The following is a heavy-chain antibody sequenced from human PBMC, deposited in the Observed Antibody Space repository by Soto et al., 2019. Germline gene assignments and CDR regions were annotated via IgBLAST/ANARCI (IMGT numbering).Heavy chain of an antibody. CDR1: GYTFTGYY. Sequence: QVQLVQSGAEVKKPGASVKVSCKASGYTFTGYYMHWVRQAPGQGLEWMGWSNPNSGGTNHAQKPQGWVTMTRDTSISTAYMERSRLRSDDTAVYYCARAGSSRFGGRWLQSFGYFDYWGQGTLVTVSS. D-gene: IGHD3-10*01. J-gene: IGHJ4*02. V-gene: IGHV1-2*04. CDR2: SNPNSGGT. CDR3: ARAGSSRFGGRWLQSFGYFDY.